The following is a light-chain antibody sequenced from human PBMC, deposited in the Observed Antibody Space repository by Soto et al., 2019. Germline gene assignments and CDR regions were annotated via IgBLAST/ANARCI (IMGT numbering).Light chain of an antibody. CDR2: WAS. V-gene: IGKV4-1*01. CDR1: QSVLFTSNNKNY. CDR3: QQYYSTPT. J-gene: IGKJ5*01. Sequence: DIVMTQSPDSLAVSLGERATINCESSQSVLFTSNNKNYLAWYQQKPGQPPKLLLSWASARESGVPERFSGSGSGTLFTLSISSLQAEDVAVYYCQQYYSTPTFGQGTRLEIK.